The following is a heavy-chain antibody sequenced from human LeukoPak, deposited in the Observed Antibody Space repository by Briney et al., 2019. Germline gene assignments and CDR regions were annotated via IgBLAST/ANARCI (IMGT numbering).Heavy chain of an antibody. CDR3: AKTPGVSDIVVVDY. CDR2: IRYDGSNK. V-gene: IGHV3-30*02. J-gene: IGHJ4*02. Sequence: PGGSLRLSCTASGFTFSSYAMTWVRQAPGKGLEWVAFIRYDGSNKYYADSVKGRFTISRDNSKNTLYLQMNSLRAEDTAVYYCAKTPGVSDIVVVDYWGQGTLVTVSS. D-gene: IGHD2-2*01. CDR1: GFTFSSYA.